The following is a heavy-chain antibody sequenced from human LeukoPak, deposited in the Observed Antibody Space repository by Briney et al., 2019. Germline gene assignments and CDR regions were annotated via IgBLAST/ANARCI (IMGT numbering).Heavy chain of an antibody. V-gene: IGHV4-31*03. CDR1: GASITSGAYY. Sequence: PSQTLSLTCTVSGASITSGAYYWTWIRQHPGEGLEWIGYSSYSGSAYYNPSLKSRVTISVDTSKSQFSLKLSSVTAADTAVYYCARYYCAGSRCPGVDYWGQGTLVTVSS. CDR3: ARYYCAGSRCPGVDY. CDR2: SSYSGSA. D-gene: IGHD2-21*01. J-gene: IGHJ4*02.